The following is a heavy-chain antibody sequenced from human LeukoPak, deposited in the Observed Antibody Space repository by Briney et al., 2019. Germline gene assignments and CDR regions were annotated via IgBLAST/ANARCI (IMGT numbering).Heavy chain of an antibody. Sequence: GSLRLSCAASGFDFKSYGMHWVRQAPGKGLEWLAVIWYDGSNEYYADFVKGRFTIARDNSNKKLYLQMNSLRVEDTAVYYCARDRGKWNYVSPFDKWGQGTLVTVSS. CDR1: GFDFKSYG. J-gene: IGHJ4*02. CDR2: IWYDGSNE. CDR3: ARDRGKWNYVSPFDK. D-gene: IGHD1-7*01. V-gene: IGHV3-33*01.